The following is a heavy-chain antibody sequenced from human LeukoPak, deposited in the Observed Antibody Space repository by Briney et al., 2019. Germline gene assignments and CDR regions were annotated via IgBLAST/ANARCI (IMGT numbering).Heavy chain of an antibody. Sequence: SETLSLTCTVSGGSISGSSYYWGWIRQPPGKGLEWIGSIYYSGSTHYNPSLKSRVTIPLDTSKNQFSLKMSSVTAADTALYYCARLPAARLISGAFDIWGQGTMVTVSS. J-gene: IGHJ3*02. V-gene: IGHV4-39*07. CDR3: ARLPAARLISGAFDI. CDR2: IYYSGST. CDR1: GGSISGSSYY. D-gene: IGHD1-20*01.